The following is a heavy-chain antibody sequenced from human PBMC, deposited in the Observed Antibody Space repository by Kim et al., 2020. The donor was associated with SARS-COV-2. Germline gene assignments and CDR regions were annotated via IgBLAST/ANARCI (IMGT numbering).Heavy chain of an antibody. CDR1: GFTVSSYE. D-gene: IGHD6-13*01. CDR2: ISSSGSTI. J-gene: IGHJ6*02. CDR3: ARDFSPVANYSSSWYASWGYYYYYGMDV. Sequence: GGSLRLSCAASGFTVSSYEMNWVRQAPGKGLEWVSYISSSGSTIYSADSVKGRFTISRDNAKNSLYLQMNSLRAEDTAVYYCARDFSPVANYSSSWYASWGYYYYYGMDVWGQGTTVTVPS. V-gene: IGHV3-48*03.